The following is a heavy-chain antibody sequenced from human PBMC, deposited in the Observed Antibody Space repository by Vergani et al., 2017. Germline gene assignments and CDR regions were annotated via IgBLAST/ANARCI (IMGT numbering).Heavy chain of an antibody. CDR2: IIPIFGTA. CDR1: GGTFSSYA. CDR3: AREGYQLLHQEGFDP. J-gene: IGHJ5*02. Sequence: QVQLVQSGAEVKKPGSSVKVSCKASGGTFSSYAISWVRQAPGQGLEWMGGIIPIFGTANYAQKFQGRVTITADESTSTAYMELRSLRSDDTAVYYCAREGYQLLHQEGFDPWGQGTLVTVSS. V-gene: IGHV1-69*12. D-gene: IGHD2-2*01.